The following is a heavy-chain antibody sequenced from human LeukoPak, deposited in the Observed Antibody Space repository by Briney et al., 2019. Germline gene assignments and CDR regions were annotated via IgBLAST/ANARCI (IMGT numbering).Heavy chain of an antibody. J-gene: IGHJ4*02. CDR3: ARGDIVATSGALYYFDY. D-gene: IGHD5-12*01. CDR1: GYTFTSYG. Sequence: ASVKVSCKASGYTFTSYGISWVRQAPGQGLEWMGWISAYNGNTNYAQKLQGRVTMTTDTSTSTAYMELRSLRSDDTAVYCCARGDIVATSGALYYFDYWGQGTLVTVSS. CDR2: ISAYNGNT. V-gene: IGHV1-18*01.